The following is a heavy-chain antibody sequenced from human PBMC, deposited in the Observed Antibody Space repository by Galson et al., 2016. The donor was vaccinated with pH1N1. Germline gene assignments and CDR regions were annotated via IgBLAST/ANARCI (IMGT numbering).Heavy chain of an antibody. CDR2: IYHSGIT. J-gene: IGHJ5*02. D-gene: IGHD3-22*01. CDR1: GYSISSGYY. Sequence: SETLSLTCAVSGYSISSGYYWGWIRQPPGKGLEWIGNIYHSGITYYNPSLKSRVTISVDTSKNQFSLKLSSLTAADTAVYYCARGHSSGYNWFDPWGQGTLVTVSS. CDR3: ARGHSSGYNWFDP. V-gene: IGHV4-38-2*01.